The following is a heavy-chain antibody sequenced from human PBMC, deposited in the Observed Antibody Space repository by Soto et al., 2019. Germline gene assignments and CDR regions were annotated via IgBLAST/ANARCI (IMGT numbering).Heavy chain of an antibody. Sequence: QLQLQESGPGLVKPSETLSLTCTVSGGSISSSSYYWGWIRQPPGKGLEWIGSIYYSGSTYYNPSLKSRVTISVDTSKNQFFLKLSSVTAADTAVYYCASSYYYDADAFDIWGQGTMVTVSS. V-gene: IGHV4-39*01. CDR3: ASSYYYDADAFDI. CDR1: GGSISSSSYY. J-gene: IGHJ3*02. CDR2: IYYSGST. D-gene: IGHD3-22*01.